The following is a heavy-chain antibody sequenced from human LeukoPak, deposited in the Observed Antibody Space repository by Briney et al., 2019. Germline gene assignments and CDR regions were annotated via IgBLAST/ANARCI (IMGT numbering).Heavy chain of an antibody. Sequence: SETLSLTCTVSGVSISNYYWSWIRQPPGKGLEWIGYIHYSGSTSYNPSLKSRVTISVDTSKKQFSLKLSSVTAADTAVYYCARVEEGYGSGRRENYYYYYMDVWGKGATVTISS. CDR1: GVSISNYY. CDR3: ARVEEGYGSGRRENYYYYYMDV. D-gene: IGHD3-10*01. V-gene: IGHV4-59*01. J-gene: IGHJ6*03. CDR2: IHYSGST.